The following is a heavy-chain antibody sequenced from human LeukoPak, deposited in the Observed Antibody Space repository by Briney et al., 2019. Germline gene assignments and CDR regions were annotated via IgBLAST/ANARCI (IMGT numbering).Heavy chain of an antibody. V-gene: IGHV4-34*01. CDR3: AREVGGYAYRDWFDP. Sequence: SETLSLTCSVYGGSFSGYYWSWIRQPPGKGLEWIGEITHSGSTNYNPSLKSRVTMSVDTSKNQFSLKLSSVTAADTAVYYCAREVGGYAYRDWFDPWGQGTLVTVSS. CDR2: ITHSGST. J-gene: IGHJ5*02. CDR1: GGSFSGYY. D-gene: IGHD5-12*01.